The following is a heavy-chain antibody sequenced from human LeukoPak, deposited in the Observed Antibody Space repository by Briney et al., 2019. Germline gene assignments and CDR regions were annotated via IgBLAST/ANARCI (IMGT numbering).Heavy chain of an antibody. Sequence: SVKASCKASGGTFSSYGISWVRQAPGQGPEWMGRITPMLGTTNYAQRFQGRVTINADKSTSTAYMELSSLRSEDTAVYYCARGAYYYDSSGFLYGMDVWGQGTTVTVSS. CDR3: ARGAYYYDSSGFLYGMDV. D-gene: IGHD3-22*01. J-gene: IGHJ6*02. CDR1: GGTFSSYG. CDR2: ITPMLGTT. V-gene: IGHV1-69*04.